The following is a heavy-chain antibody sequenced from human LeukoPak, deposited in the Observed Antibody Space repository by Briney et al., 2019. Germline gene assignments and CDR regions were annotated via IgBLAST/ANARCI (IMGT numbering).Heavy chain of an antibody. CDR2: IRGSGGST. Sequence: GGSLRLSCAASGFTFSSYAMSGVRQAPGKGLEWVSGIRGSGGSTYYADSVKGRFTISRDNSKNTLYLQMSSLRAEDTAVYYCAKSPSSSWYYFDYWGQGTLVTVSS. D-gene: IGHD6-13*01. CDR3: AKSPSSSWYYFDY. J-gene: IGHJ4*02. V-gene: IGHV3-23*01. CDR1: GFTFSSYA.